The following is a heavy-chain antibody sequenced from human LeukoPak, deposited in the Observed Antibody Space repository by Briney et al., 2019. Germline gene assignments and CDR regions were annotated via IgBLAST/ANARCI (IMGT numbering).Heavy chain of an antibody. CDR3: TRHYSYGYAFDI. Sequence: GGSLRLSCAASGFTFSGSAMHWVRQASGKGLEWVGRIRSKANSYATAYAASVKGRFTISRDDSKNAAYLQMNSLKTEDTAVYYCTRHYSYGYAFDIWGQGTMVTVSS. J-gene: IGHJ3*02. CDR1: GFTFSGSA. V-gene: IGHV3-73*01. D-gene: IGHD5-18*01. CDR2: IRSKANSYAT.